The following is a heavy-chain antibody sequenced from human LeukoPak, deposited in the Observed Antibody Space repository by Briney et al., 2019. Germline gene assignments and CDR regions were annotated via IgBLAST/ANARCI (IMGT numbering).Heavy chain of an antibody. V-gene: IGHV3-23*01. Sequence: GGSLRLSCVASGFTFSSYSMNWVRQAPGKGLEWVSAISGSGGSTYYADSVKGRFTISRDNSKNTLYLQMNSLRAEDTAVYYCAKDLITMVRGPFDYWGQGTLVTVSS. CDR3: AKDLITMVRGPFDY. CDR2: ISGSGGST. J-gene: IGHJ4*02. CDR1: GFTFSSYS. D-gene: IGHD3-10*01.